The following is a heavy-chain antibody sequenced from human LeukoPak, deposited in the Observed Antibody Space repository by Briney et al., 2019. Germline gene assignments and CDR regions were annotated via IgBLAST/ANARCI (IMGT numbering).Heavy chain of an antibody. Sequence: GGSLRLSCAPSGFTVTSDYMSWVCQAPGKGLEWVSVIYSDGNTYYADSVKGRFTIFRDTSKNTVYLQMNSLRAEDTAVYYCTRAAWDYWGQGTLVTVSS. J-gene: IGHJ4*02. CDR1: GFTVTSDY. V-gene: IGHV3-66*01. CDR3: TRAAWDY. CDR2: IYSDGNT.